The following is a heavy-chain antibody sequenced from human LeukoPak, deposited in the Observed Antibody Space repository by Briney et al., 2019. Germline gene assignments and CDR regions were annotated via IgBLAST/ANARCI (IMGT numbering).Heavy chain of an antibody. V-gene: IGHV3-23*01. CDR2: ISGSGDNT. J-gene: IGHJ5*02. CDR1: GFTFSSYA. D-gene: IGHD5-24*01. Sequence: GGSLRLSCAASGFTFSSYAMSWVRQVPGKGLEWVSVISGSGDNTYYADSVKGRFTISRDNSKNMLYLQMNSLRAEDTAVYYCARGFHGSSPWGQGTLVTVSS. CDR3: ARGFHGSSP.